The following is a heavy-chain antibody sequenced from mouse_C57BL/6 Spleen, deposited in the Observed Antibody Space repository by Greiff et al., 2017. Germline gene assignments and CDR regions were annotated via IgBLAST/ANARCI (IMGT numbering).Heavy chain of an antibody. CDR1: GFNIKDYY. D-gene: IGHD1-1*01. V-gene: IGHV14-2*01. CDR2: IDPEDGET. Sequence: VQLQQSGAELVKPGASVKLSCTASGFNIKDYYMHWVKQRTEQGLEWIGRIDPEDGETKYAPTFQGKATITADTSSHTAYLQLSSLTSEDTAVYYCARERVYYYGSRYWYFDVWGTGTTVTVSS. CDR3: ARERVYYYGSRYWYFDV. J-gene: IGHJ1*03.